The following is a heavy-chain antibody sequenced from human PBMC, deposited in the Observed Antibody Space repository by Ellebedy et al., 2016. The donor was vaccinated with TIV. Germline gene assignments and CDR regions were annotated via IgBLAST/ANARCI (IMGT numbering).Heavy chain of an antibody. CDR1: GFTFSSYG. CDR2: IWYDGSNK. CDR3: AGDYYDSSGYYFTAEYFQH. Sequence: GESLKISCAASGFTFSSYGMHWVRQAPGKGLEWVAVIWYDGSNKYYADSVKGRFTISRDNSKNTLYLQMNSLRAEDTAVYYCAGDYYDSSGYYFTAEYFQHWGQGTLVTVSS. J-gene: IGHJ1*01. D-gene: IGHD3-22*01. V-gene: IGHV3-33*08.